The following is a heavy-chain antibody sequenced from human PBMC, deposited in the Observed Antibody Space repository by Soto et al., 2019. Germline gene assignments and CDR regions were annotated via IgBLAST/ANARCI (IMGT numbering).Heavy chain of an antibody. CDR2: VYYDGSNQ. CDR3: ARDLSDY. V-gene: IGHV3-33*01. J-gene: IGHJ4*02. Sequence: QVQLVESGGGVVQPGTSLRLSCAASGFTFKNYGMHWVRQAPGKGLEWVAIVYYDGSNQYYADPVKGRFTISRDNSKNTLYLQMNSLRVDDTAMYYCARDLSDYWGQGTLVTVSS. CDR1: GFTFKNYG.